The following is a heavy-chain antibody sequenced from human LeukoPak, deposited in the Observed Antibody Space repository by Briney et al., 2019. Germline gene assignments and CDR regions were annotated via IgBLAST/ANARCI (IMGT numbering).Heavy chain of an antibody. CDR3: ARDRSSAY. CDR1: GFTFSSYN. D-gene: IGHD2-15*01. CDR2: ITSGSGTI. J-gene: IGHJ4*02. Sequence: GGSLRLSCAASGFTFSSYNMNWVRQAPGKGLEWVSYITSGSGTIYYADSVKGRFTISRDNARNSLYLQMNGLRAEDTAVYYCARDRSSAYWGQGTLVTVSS. V-gene: IGHV3-48*01.